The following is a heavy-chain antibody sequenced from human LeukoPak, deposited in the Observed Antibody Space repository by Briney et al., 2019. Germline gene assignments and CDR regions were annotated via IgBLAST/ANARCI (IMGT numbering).Heavy chain of an antibody. CDR2: FDPEDGET. Sequence: ASVKVSCKVSGYTLTELSMHWVRQAPGKGLEWMGGFDPEDGETIYAQKFQGRVTMTEDTSTDTAYMELSSLRSEDTAVYYCATEPNVVVPAAPGDDYWGQGTLVTVSS. D-gene: IGHD2-2*01. CDR1: GYTLTELS. J-gene: IGHJ4*02. V-gene: IGHV1-24*01. CDR3: ATEPNVVVPAAPGDDY.